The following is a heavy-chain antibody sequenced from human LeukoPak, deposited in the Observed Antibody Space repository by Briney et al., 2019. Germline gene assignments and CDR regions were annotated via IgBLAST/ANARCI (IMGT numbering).Heavy chain of an antibody. CDR2: IYYSGST. Sequence: PSETLSLTCAVYGESLNSYYWSWVRQPPGKGLEWIGYIYYSGSTNYNPSLKSRVTISVDTSKNQFSLKLSSVTAADTAVYYCARDPLFGGVIVWGQGTLVTVSS. V-gene: IGHV4-59*01. CDR1: GESLNSYY. D-gene: IGHD3-16*02. CDR3: ARDPLFGGVIV. J-gene: IGHJ4*02.